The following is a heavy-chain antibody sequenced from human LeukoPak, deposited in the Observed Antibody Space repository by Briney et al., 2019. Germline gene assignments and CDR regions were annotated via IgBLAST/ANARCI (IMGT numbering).Heavy chain of an antibody. J-gene: IGHJ6*02. Sequence: GGSLRLSCAASGFTFSSYSMNWVRQAPGKGLEWVSSISSSSGYIYYADSVKGRFTISRDNAKNSLYLQMNSLRAEDTAVYYCARGKTTLDYGDYNYGMDVWGQGTTVTVS. CDR3: ARGKTTLDYGDYNYGMDV. CDR2: ISSSSGYI. D-gene: IGHD4-17*01. V-gene: IGHV3-21*01. CDR1: GFTFSSYS.